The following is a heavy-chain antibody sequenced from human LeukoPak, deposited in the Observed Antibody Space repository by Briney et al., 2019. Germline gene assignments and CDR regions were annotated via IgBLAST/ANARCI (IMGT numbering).Heavy chain of an antibody. D-gene: IGHD3-9*01. V-gene: IGHV3-48*04. CDR1: GFTFSSYS. J-gene: IGHJ4*02. Sequence: GGSLRLSCAASGFTFSSYSMNWVRQAPGKGLEWVSYISSSSSTIYYADSVKGRFTISRDNAKNSLYLQMNSLRAEDTAVYYCLNYDILTGYLDWGQGTLVTVSS. CDR3: LNYDILTGYLD. CDR2: ISSSSSTI.